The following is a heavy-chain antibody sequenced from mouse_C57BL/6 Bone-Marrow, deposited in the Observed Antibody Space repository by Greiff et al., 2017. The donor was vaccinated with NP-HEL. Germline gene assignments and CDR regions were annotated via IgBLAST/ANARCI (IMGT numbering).Heavy chain of an antibody. Sequence: VKLVESGGGLVKPGGSLKLSCAASGFTFSDYGMHWVRQAPEKGLEWVAYISSGSSTIYYADTVKGRFTISRDNAKNTLFLQMTSLRSEDTAMYYCAKAYYIFAYWGQGTLVTVSA. J-gene: IGHJ3*01. CDR2: ISSGSSTI. CDR3: AKAYYIFAY. CDR1: GFTFSDYG. V-gene: IGHV5-17*01. D-gene: IGHD2-12*01.